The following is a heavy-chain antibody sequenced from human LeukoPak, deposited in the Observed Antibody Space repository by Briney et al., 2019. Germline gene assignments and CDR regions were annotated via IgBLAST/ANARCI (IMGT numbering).Heavy chain of an antibody. CDR3: ARDLRGFGYFWAFDY. Sequence: PGGSLRLSCGASGFTFSNYGMHWVRQAPGKGLEWVALIWYDGSNKYYADSVKGRFTISRDNSKNTLYLQMNSLRAEDTAVYYCARDLRGFGYFWAFDYWGQGTRVTVSS. D-gene: IGHD3-10*01. V-gene: IGHV3-33*01. CDR2: IWYDGSNK. J-gene: IGHJ4*02. CDR1: GFTFSNYG.